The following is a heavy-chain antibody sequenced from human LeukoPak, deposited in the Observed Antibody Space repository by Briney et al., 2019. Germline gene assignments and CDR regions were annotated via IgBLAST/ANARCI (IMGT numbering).Heavy chain of an antibody. CDR3: GRQRYHEVAFDI. D-gene: IGHD2-2*01. CDR1: GYSISSGYY. Sequence: SETLSLTCAVSGYSISSGYYWGWIRQPPGKGLEWIGSIYHSGSTYYNPSLQSRATISVDTSKHPLSLQLSSVTAADTVVYYCGRQRYHEVAFDIWGQGTMVTVSS. J-gene: IGHJ3*02. V-gene: IGHV4-38-2*01. CDR2: IYHSGST.